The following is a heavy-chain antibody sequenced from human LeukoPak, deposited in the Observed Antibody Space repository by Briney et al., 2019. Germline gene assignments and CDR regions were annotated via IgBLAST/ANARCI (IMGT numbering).Heavy chain of an antibody. CDR1: GGSFSGYY. D-gene: IGHD4-17*01. Sequence: SETLSLTCAVYGGSFSGYYWSWIRQPPGKGLEWIGEINHSGSTNYNPSLKSRVTISVDTSKNQFSLKLSSVTAADTAVYYCARAIRSPRSLYFDYWGQGTLVTVSS. CDR3: ARAIRSPRSLYFDY. CDR2: INHSGST. J-gene: IGHJ4*02. V-gene: IGHV4-34*01.